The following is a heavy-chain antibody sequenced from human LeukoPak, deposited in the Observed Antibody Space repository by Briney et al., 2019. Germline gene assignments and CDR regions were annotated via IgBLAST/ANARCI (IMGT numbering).Heavy chain of an antibody. CDR3: ARLTKGRYFDYIFAF. Sequence: SETPSLTCTVSGASLRDSLSYWGWVPQPPGKGLEWVANVYYTGSTYYNPSLKSRVTMSVDTSKNQFSLKMTSVTAADTAIYYCARLTKGRYFDYIFAFWGQGILVTVSS. V-gene: IGHV4-39*01. CDR2: VYYTGST. CDR1: GASLRDSLSY. D-gene: IGHD3-9*01. J-gene: IGHJ4*02.